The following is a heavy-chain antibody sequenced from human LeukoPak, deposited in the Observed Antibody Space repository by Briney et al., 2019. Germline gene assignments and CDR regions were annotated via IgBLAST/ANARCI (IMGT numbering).Heavy chain of an antibody. Sequence: PSETLSLTCTVSGGSISSYYWSWIRQPPGKGLEWIGYIYYSGSTNYNPSLKSRVTISVDTSKNQFSLKLSSVTAADTAVYYCARGGGGTTVTTRYYYGMDVWGQGTTVTVSS. CDR3: ARGGGGTTVTTRYYYGMDV. J-gene: IGHJ6*02. CDR1: GGSISSYY. V-gene: IGHV4-59*01. D-gene: IGHD4-11*01. CDR2: IYYSGST.